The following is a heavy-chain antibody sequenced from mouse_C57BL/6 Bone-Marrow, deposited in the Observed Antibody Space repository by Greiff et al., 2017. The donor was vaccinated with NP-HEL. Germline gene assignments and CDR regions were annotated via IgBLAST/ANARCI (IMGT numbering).Heavy chain of an antibody. CDR2: ISSGGSYT. CDR3: ASLYYYGSSYAEFAY. V-gene: IGHV5-6*01. CDR1: GFTFSSYG. J-gene: IGHJ3*01. Sequence: EVKLVESGGDLVKPGGSLKLSCAASGFTFSSYGMSWVRQTPDKRLEWVATISSGGSYTYYPDSVKGRFTISRDNAKNTLYLQMSSLKSEDTAMYYCASLYYYGSSYAEFAYWGQGTLVTVSA. D-gene: IGHD1-1*01.